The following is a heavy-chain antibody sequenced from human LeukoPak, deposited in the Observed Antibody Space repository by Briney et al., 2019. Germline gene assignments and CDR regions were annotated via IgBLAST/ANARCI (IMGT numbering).Heavy chain of an antibody. CDR1: GGTLNSFY. V-gene: IGHV4-34*01. CDR2: INHSGST. Sequence: PSETLSLTCSVSGGTLNSFYWSWIRQPPGKGLEWIGEINHSGSTNYNPSLKSRVTISVDTSKNQFSLKLSSVTAADTAVYYCARGVDPRITIFGVVIYFDYWGQGTLVTVSS. J-gene: IGHJ4*02. CDR3: ARGVDPRITIFGVVIYFDY. D-gene: IGHD3-3*01.